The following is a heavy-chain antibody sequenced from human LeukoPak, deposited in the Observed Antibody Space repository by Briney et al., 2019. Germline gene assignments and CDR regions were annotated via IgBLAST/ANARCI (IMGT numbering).Heavy chain of an antibody. CDR2: ICYTGDT. V-gene: IGHV4-59*08. CDR1: GGSITNYF. CDR3: ASGGGEGYNFY. J-gene: IGHJ4*02. D-gene: IGHD5-24*01. Sequence: PSETLSLTCTVSGGSITNYFWSWIRQTPDKGLEWIAHICYTGDTSYNPSLKSRAIISMDTSKSQFSLRLDSVTGADTAVYYCASGGGEGYNFYWGQGSLVTVSS.